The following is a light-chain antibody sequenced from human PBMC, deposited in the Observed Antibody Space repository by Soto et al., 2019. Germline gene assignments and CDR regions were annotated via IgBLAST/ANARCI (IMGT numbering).Light chain of an antibody. CDR3: SSYTISSTDV. J-gene: IGLJ1*01. CDR2: DVS. CDR1: SSDVGGYNY. V-gene: IGLV2-14*01. Sequence: QSVLTQPASVSGSPGQSIAISCTGTSSDVGGYNYVSWYQQHPGKVPKLLINDVSNRPSGVSSRFSGSKSGNTASLTISGLQAEDEADYYCSSYTISSTDVFGSGTKLTVL.